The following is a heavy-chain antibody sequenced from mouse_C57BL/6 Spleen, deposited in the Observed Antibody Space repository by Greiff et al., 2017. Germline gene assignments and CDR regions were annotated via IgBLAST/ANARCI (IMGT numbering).Heavy chain of an antibody. CDR3: AIGDYPYYFDY. D-gene: IGHD2-13*01. CDR2: IYPGDGDT. J-gene: IGHJ2*01. V-gene: IGHV1-80*01. CDR1: GYAFSSYW. Sequence: VQLQQSGAELVKPGASVKISCKASGYAFSSYWMNWVKQRPGRGLEWIGQIYPGDGDTNYNGKFKGKATLTADKSSSTAYMQLSSLTSEDSAVYFCAIGDYPYYFDYWGQGTTLTVSS.